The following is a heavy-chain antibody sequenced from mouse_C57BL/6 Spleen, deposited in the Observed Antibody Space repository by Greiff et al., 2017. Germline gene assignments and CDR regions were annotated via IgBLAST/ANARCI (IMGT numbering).Heavy chain of an antibody. Sequence: VQLQESGPGLVQPSQSLSITCTVSGFSLTSYGVHWVRQPPGKGLEWLGVIWSGGSTDYNAAFISRLSISKDNSKGQVFFKMNSLQADDTAIYYCAKNSYDYDGYFDVWGTGTTVTVSS. CDR1: GFSLTSYG. V-gene: IGHV2-4*01. D-gene: IGHD2-4*01. CDR2: IWSGGST. CDR3: AKNSYDYDGYFDV. J-gene: IGHJ1*03.